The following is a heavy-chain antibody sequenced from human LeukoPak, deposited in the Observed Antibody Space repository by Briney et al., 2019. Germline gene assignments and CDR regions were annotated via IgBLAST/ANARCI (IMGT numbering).Heavy chain of an antibody. D-gene: IGHD5-12*01. Sequence: ASVKVSCKASGYTFTGYYMHWVRQAPGQGLEWMGWINPNSGGTNYAQKFQGRVTMTRDTSISTAYMELSRLRSDDTAVYYCARVVGDSGYEPGPYYMDVWGKGTTVTVSS. CDR2: INPNSGGT. CDR1: GYTFTGYY. CDR3: ARVVGDSGYEPGPYYMDV. J-gene: IGHJ6*03. V-gene: IGHV1-2*02.